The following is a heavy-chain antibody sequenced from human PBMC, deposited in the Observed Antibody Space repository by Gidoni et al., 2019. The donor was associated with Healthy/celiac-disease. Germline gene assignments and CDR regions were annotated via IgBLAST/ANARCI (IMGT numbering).Heavy chain of an antibody. V-gene: IGHV3-21*01. J-gene: IGHJ5*02. CDR2: ISSSSSYI. CDR1: GSPFSSYS. Sequence: EVPLLESGGGLVKPGGSLRLSCAASGSPFSSYSMNWVRQAPGKGLEWVSSISSSSSYIYYADSVKGRFTISRDNAKNSLYLQMNSLRAEDTAVYYCARDLAVVVAATPVNWFDPWGQGTLVTVSS. D-gene: IGHD2-15*01. CDR3: ARDLAVVVAATPVNWFDP.